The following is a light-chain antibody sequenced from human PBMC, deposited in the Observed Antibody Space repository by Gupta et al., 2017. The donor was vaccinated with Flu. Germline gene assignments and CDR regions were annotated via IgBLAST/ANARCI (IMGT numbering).Light chain of an antibody. J-gene: IGKJ2*01. Sequence: EIVMTQSPATLSMSPGERATLSCRASQSVSSYLAWYQQKPGQAPRLLIYGASTRATGIPARLSGSGSGTAFTLTISSLRSEDFAVYYCQYYNAWPPAYTFGQGTKLEIK. CDR2: GAS. CDR1: QSVSSY. CDR3: QYYNAWPPAYT. V-gene: IGKV3-15*01.